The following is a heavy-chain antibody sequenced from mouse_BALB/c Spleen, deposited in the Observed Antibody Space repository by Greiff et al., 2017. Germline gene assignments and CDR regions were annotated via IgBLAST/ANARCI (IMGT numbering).Heavy chain of an antibody. Sequence: VESGGGLVKPGGSLKLSCAASGFAFSSYDMSWVRQTPEKRLEWVAYISSGGGSTYYPDTVKGRFTISRDNAKNTLYLQMSSLKSEDTAMYYCARQYGNAYAMDYWGQGTSVTVSS. CDR3: ARQYGNAYAMDY. D-gene: IGHD2-10*02. V-gene: IGHV5-12-1*01. CDR2: ISSGGGST. J-gene: IGHJ4*01. CDR1: GFAFSSYD.